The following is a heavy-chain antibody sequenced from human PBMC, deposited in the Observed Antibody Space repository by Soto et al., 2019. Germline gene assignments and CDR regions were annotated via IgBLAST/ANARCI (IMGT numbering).Heavy chain of an antibody. Sequence: ASVKVSCKASGYTLTSYGISWVRQAPGQGLEWMGWISAYNGNTNYAQKLQGRVTMTTDTSTGTAYMELRSLRSDDTAVYYCARVGQTYYYDSSGYYYVYWGQGTLVTVSS. J-gene: IGHJ4*02. CDR1: GYTLTSYG. CDR3: ARVGQTYYYDSSGYYYVY. V-gene: IGHV1-18*01. CDR2: ISAYNGNT. D-gene: IGHD3-22*01.